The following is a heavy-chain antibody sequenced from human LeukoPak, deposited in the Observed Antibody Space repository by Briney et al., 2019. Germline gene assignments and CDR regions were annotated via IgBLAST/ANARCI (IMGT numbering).Heavy chain of an antibody. V-gene: IGHV3-48*01. J-gene: IGHJ4*02. D-gene: IGHD2-2*01. CDR1: GFTFSTYS. CDR3: AEGSRGALNDYFDY. CDR2: ISNSGSTI. Sequence: GGSLRLSCAASGFTFSTYSMSWVRQAPGKGLEWVSYISNSGSTIYYADSVRGRFTISRDNAKNSLNLQMNSLRAEDMAVYYCAEGSRGALNDYFDYWGQGTLVTVSS.